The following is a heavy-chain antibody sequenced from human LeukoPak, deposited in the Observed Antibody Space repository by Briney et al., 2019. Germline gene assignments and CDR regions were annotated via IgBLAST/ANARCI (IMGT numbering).Heavy chain of an antibody. Sequence: PSETLSLTCTVSGGSISSSSYYWGWIRQPPGKGLEWIGSIYYSGSTYYNPSLKSRVTISLDTSKNQFSLRLTSVTAADTAMYYCVTTYSFDSSGYLNAFDIWGQGTMVTVSS. CDR2: IYYSGST. V-gene: IGHV4-39*07. J-gene: IGHJ3*02. CDR1: GGSISSSSYY. D-gene: IGHD3-22*01. CDR3: VTTYSFDSSGYLNAFDI.